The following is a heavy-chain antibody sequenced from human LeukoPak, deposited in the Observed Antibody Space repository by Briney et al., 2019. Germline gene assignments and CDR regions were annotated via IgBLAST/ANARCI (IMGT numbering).Heavy chain of an antibody. CDR1: GGTFSSYA. D-gene: IGHD3-3*01. Sequence: ASVKVSCKASGGTFSSYAISWVRQAPGQGREWMGRVIPILGIANYAQKFQGRVTITADKSTSTAYMELSSLRSEDTAVYYCAGSRYYDHYYYGMDVWGQGTTVTVSS. V-gene: IGHV1-69*04. J-gene: IGHJ6*02. CDR3: AGSRYYDHYYYGMDV. CDR2: VIPILGIA.